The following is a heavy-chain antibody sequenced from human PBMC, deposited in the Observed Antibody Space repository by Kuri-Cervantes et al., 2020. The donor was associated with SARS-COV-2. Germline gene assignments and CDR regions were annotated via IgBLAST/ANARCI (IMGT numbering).Heavy chain of an antibody. J-gene: IGHJ4*02. CDR3: ARLLFWSGFVDS. Sequence: GGSLKISCQGSGYSFSSYWIGWVRQMPGKGLAWMGIIYPADSETRYSPSFQGQVTISADKSTTTAYLQWSSLKASDTAMYYCARLLFWSGFVDSWGQGTLVTVSS. CDR1: GYSFSSYW. V-gene: IGHV5-51*01. CDR2: IYPADSET. D-gene: IGHD3-3*01.